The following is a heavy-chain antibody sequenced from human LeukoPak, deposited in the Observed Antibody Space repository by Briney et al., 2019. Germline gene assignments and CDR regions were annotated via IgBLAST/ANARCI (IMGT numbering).Heavy chain of an antibody. V-gene: IGHV3-30*04. Sequence: GGSLRLSCAASGFTFSSYAMHWVRQAPGKGLEWVAVISYDGSNKYYADSVKGRFTISRDNSKNTLYLQMNSLRAEDTAVYDCARARILSYTAMADYWGQGTLVTVSS. CDR2: ISYDGSNK. CDR1: GFTFSSYA. D-gene: IGHD5-18*01. CDR3: ARARILSYTAMADY. J-gene: IGHJ4*02.